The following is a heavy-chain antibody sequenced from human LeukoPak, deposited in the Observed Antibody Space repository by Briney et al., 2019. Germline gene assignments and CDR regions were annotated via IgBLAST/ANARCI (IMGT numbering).Heavy chain of an antibody. CDR3: RAWIDSFDI. CDR2: ISWNSGSI. Sequence: GGSLRLSCAGSGFIFNNYAMHWVRQPPGKGLEWVSGISWNSGSIDYADSVKGRFTISRDTSKNTLYLQLNSLRVEDTAVYYCRAWIDSFDIWGQGTVVTVSS. D-gene: IGHD1-1*01. V-gene: IGHV3-9*01. J-gene: IGHJ3*02. CDR1: GFIFNNYA.